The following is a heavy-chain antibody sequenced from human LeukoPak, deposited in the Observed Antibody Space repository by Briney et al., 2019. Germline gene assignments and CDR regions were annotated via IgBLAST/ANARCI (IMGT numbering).Heavy chain of an antibody. Sequence: GGSLRLSCAASGFTFSSYAMHWARQAPGKGLEYVSAISSNGGSTYYANSVKGRFTISRDNSKNTLYLQMGSLRAEDMAVYYCASLSGYTDYWGQGTLVTVSS. J-gene: IGHJ4*02. V-gene: IGHV3-64*01. D-gene: IGHD5-12*01. CDR3: ASLSGYTDY. CDR1: GFTFSSYA. CDR2: ISSNGGST.